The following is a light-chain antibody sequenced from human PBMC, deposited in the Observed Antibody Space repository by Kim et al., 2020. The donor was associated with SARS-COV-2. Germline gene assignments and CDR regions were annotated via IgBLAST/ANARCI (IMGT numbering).Light chain of an antibody. Sequence: ASVGDTVTITCRASQSISSWLAWYQQKPGKAPKLLIFEASTLESGVPSRFSVSGYGTQFTLTISSLQPDDFATYYCQQYNIYPWTFGQGTKVDIK. CDR2: EAS. V-gene: IGKV1-5*01. J-gene: IGKJ1*01. CDR3: QQYNIYPWT. CDR1: QSISSW.